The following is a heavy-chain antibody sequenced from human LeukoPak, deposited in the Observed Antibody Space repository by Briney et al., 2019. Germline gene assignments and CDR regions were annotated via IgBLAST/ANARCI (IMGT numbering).Heavy chain of an antibody. CDR2: IYTSWST. CDR3: ARGVGSSSRVRYSYMDV. D-gene: IGHD2-2*01. Sequence: SETLSLTCTVSGGSSSSGSYYWRWIRQPAGKGLEWIGRIYTSWSTNYNPSLKSRVSISIDTSKNQFSLKLSSVTAADTAVYYCARGVGSSSRVRYSYMDVWGKGTTVTVSS. J-gene: IGHJ6*03. V-gene: IGHV4-61*02. CDR1: GGSSSSGSYY.